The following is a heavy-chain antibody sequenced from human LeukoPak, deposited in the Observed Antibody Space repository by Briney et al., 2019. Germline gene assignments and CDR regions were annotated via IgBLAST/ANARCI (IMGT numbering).Heavy chain of an antibody. D-gene: IGHD3-22*01. Sequence: SVKVSCKASGFTFTSSAVQGLRPPRGQRLEWIGWIVVGSGNTNYAQKFQERVTITRDMSTSTAYLELSSLRSEDTAVYYCAAFPYYYDGSGHAEFDYWGQGTLVTVSS. CDR2: IVVGSGNT. CDR3: AAFPYYYDGSGHAEFDY. V-gene: IGHV1-58*01. CDR1: GFTFTSSA. J-gene: IGHJ4*02.